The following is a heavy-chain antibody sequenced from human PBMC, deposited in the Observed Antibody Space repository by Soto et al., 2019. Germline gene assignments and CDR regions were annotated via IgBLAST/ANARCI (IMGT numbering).Heavy chain of an antibody. Sequence: QLQLQESGPGLVKPSETLSLTCAVSGGSITSSSYSWGWVRQPPGKGLERLATFYYSENTHYNPSLESRVTISVDTSKNQFSLKLSSVTAAVTAVYYCARLGGHCSSSSCFGFYVMDVWGQGTTVTVSS. CDR3: ARLGGHCSSSSCFGFYVMDV. CDR2: FYYSENT. V-gene: IGHV4-39*01. J-gene: IGHJ6*02. CDR1: GGSITSSSYS. D-gene: IGHD2-2*01.